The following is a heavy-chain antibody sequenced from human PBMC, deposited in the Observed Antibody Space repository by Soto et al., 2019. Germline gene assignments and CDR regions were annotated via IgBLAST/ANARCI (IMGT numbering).Heavy chain of an antibody. CDR1: GGTFSSYA. CDR2: IIPIFGTA. CDR3: ATSSSWYGEYYYYGMDV. Sequence: QVQLVQSGAEVKKPGSSVKVSCKASGGTFSSYAISWVRQAPGQGLEWMGGIIPIFGTANYAQKFQGRVTITAXXSXSXXYMELSSLRSEDTAVYYCATSSSWYGEYYYYGMDVWGQGTTVTVSS. D-gene: IGHD6-13*01. V-gene: IGHV1-69*12. J-gene: IGHJ6*02.